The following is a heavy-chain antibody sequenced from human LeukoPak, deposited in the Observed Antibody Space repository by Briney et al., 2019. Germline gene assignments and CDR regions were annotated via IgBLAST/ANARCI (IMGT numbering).Heavy chain of an antibody. CDR2: ISGSGDIT. CDR1: GFTFSSLA. J-gene: IGHJ4*02. CDR3: ARDEAAGYSSGWYLN. V-gene: IGHV3-23*01. D-gene: IGHD6-19*01. Sequence: PGGSLRLSCAASGFTFSSLAMSWVRQAPGKGLEWVSDISGSGDITDYADSVKGRFTISRDNSKNTLYLQMNSLRAEDTAVYYCARDEAAGYSSGWYLNWGQGTLVTVSS.